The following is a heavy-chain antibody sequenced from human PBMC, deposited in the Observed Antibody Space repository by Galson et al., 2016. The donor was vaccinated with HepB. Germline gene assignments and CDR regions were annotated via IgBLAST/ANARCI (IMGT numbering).Heavy chain of an antibody. CDR2: IKQDGSED. CDR3: AREKVVGVVATGAFDI. D-gene: IGHD2-15*01. J-gene: IGHJ3*02. CDR1: GFTFTDYW. V-gene: IGHV3-7*01. Sequence: SVRLSCAVSGFTFTDYWMSWVRQAPGKGLEWVANIKQDGSEDYFADSVKGRFAISRDNAQKTLYLQMNSLRVDDTAIYYCAREKVVGVVATGAFDIWGQGTMVTVSS.